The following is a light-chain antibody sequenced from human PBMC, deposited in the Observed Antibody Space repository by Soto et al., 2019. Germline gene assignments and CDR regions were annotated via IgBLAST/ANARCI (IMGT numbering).Light chain of an antibody. V-gene: IGKV1-9*01. CDR2: VAS. J-gene: IGKJ1*01. CDR1: QGINSY. CDR3: QQLNSYPRT. Sequence: DIQLTQSPSVLSASVGDRVTITCRASQGINSYLAWYQQKPGKVPKLLIYVASTLHSVVPSRFSGSGSGTEFTLTISSLQPEDFATYYCQQLNSYPRTFGQGTKVEIK.